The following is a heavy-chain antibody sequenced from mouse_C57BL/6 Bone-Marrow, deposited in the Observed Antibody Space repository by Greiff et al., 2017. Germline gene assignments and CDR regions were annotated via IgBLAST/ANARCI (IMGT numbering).Heavy chain of an antibody. Sequence: QVQLQQSGAELVKPGASVKLSCKASGYTFTSYWMQWVKQRPGQGLEWIGEIDPSDSYTNYNQKFKGKATLTVDTSSSTAYMQLSSLTSEDSAVYYCARTHLYGNYGYWGQGTTLTVSS. V-gene: IGHV1-50*01. CDR2: IDPSDSYT. J-gene: IGHJ2*01. D-gene: IGHD2-1*01. CDR3: ARTHLYGNYGY. CDR1: GYTFTSYW.